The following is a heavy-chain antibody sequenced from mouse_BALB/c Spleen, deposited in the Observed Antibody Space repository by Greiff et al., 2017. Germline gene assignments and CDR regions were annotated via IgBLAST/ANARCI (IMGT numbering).Heavy chain of an antibody. CDR3: ARERGNPYAMDY. V-gene: IGHV5-9-4*01. D-gene: IGHD2-1*01. J-gene: IGHJ4*01. CDR2: ISSGGSYT. CDR1: GFTFSSYA. Sequence: DVHLVESGGGLVKPGGSLKLSCAASGFTFSSYAMSWVRQSPEKRLEWVAEISSGGSYTYYPDTVTGRFTISRDNAKNTLYLEMSSLRSEDTAMYYCARERGNPYAMDYWGQGTSVTVSS.